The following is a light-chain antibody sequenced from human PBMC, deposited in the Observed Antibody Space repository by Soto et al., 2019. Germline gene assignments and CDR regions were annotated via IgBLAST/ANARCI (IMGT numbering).Light chain of an antibody. CDR1: QSVSSD. J-gene: IGKJ2*01. CDR2: SAS. CDR3: QQYNSYPYT. Sequence: EIVMTQSPATLSVSPGERATLSCRASQSVSSDLAWYHQKPGQAPRLLIYSASTRATGIPARFSGSGSGTEFTLTINSLQSEDFAVYYCQQYNSYPYTFGQGTKLEIK. V-gene: IGKV3-15*01.